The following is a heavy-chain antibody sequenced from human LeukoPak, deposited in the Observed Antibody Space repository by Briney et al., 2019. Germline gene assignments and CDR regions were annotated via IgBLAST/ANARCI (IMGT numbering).Heavy chain of an antibody. V-gene: IGHV5-51*01. D-gene: IGHD6-13*01. J-gene: IGHJ4*02. CDR2: FYAGDSET. CDR3: ARLRYSSSWDFDY. Sequence: GESLKISCRGSGYSFATYWIGWGRQMPGKGLGWMGIFYAGDSETRYSTSFQGQVPIPADNSFSTAYLQWSSLKASDTAMYYCARLRYSSSWDFDYWGQGTLVTVSS. CDR1: GYSFATYW.